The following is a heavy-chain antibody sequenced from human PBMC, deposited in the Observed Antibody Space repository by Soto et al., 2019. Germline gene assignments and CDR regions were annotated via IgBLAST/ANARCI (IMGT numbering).Heavy chain of an antibody. Sequence: QVELVQSGAEVKKPGASVKVSCKASGYTFTSYGISWVRQAPGQGLEWMGWISAYNGNTNYAQKLQGRVTMTTDTSTSTAYMELRSLRSDDTAVYYCARGGGSGYWGSSLGGGGNWFDPWGQGTLVTVSS. D-gene: IGHD6-6*01. V-gene: IGHV1-18*04. CDR1: GYTFTSYG. J-gene: IGHJ5*02. CDR2: ISAYNGNT. CDR3: ARGGGSGYWGSSLGGGGNWFDP.